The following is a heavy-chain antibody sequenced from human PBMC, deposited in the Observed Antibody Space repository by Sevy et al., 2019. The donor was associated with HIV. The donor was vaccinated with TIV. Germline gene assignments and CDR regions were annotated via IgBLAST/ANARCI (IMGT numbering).Heavy chain of an antibody. Sequence: ASVKVSCRVSGYTLTKLAMHWVRQAPGKGLEWMGSFDPEDDETIYAQKFQGRVTMTEDTSTDTAYMVLSSLRSEDTAVYYCATTKDYYDSSGSPFDYWDQGTLVTVSS. V-gene: IGHV1-24*01. J-gene: IGHJ4*02. CDR2: FDPEDDET. CDR3: ATTKDYYDSSGSPFDY. D-gene: IGHD3-22*01. CDR1: GYTLTKLA.